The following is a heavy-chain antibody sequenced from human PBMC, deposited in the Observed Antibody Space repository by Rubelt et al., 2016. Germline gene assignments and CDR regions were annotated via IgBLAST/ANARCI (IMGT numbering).Heavy chain of an antibody. CDR3: ARDLPPFRRYNWNFPLDY. Sequence: QVQLVQSGAEVKKPGASVKVSCKASGYTFTSYGISWVRQAPGQGLEWMGWISAYNGTTNYAQKLQGRVTMTTDQSTSTAYMELRSLRSDDTAVYYCARDLPPFRRYNWNFPLDYWGQGTLVTVSS. V-gene: IGHV1-18*01. J-gene: IGHJ4*02. D-gene: IGHD1-7*01. CDR1: GYTFTSYG. CDR2: ISAYNGTT.